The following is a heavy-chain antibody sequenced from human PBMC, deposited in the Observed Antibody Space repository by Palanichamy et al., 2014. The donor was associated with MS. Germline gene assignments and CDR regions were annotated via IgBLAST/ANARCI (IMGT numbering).Heavy chain of an antibody. J-gene: IGHJ4*02. D-gene: IGHD3-10*01. CDR2: IYIAGST. V-gene: IGHV3-53*01. CDR1: GFTVSSKY. CDR3: ARESWFGEYRGYYFDH. Sequence: EVQLVEPGGGLIQPGGSLRVSCAASGFTVSSKYMHWVRQAPGKGLEWVSVIYIAGSTYYADSVKGRFTVSRDNSKNTLYLQMNSLRAEDTAVYYCARESWFGEYRGYYFDHWGQGTLVTVSS.